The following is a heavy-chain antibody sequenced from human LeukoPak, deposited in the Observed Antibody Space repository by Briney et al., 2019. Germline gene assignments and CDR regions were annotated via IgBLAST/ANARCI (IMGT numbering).Heavy chain of an antibody. CDR1: GFTFSSHA. CDR2: ISSNGRTT. Sequence: GGSLRLSCSSSGFTFSSHALHWVRQAPGRGLEYISGISSNGRTTFYADPVKGRFTISTDNSKNTVYLQMGNVRAEDMGVYYCARGQTMSPDYLDDWGKGTPVTVSS. D-gene: IGHD1/OR15-1a*01. J-gene: IGHJ4*02. V-gene: IGHV3-64*02. CDR3: ARGQTMSPDYLDD.